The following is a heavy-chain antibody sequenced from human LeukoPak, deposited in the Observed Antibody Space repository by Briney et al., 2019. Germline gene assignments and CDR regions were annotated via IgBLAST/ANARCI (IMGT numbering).Heavy chain of an antibody. CDR2: IYYSGST. CDR3: ARGRPEEDIVATIRGQYYFDY. D-gene: IGHD5-12*01. J-gene: IGHJ4*02. V-gene: IGHV4-59*06. CDR1: GGSISSYY. Sequence: SETLSLTCTVSGGSISSYYWGWIRQHPGKGLEWIGYIYYSGSTYYNPSLKSRVTISVDTSKNQFSLKLSSVTAADTAVYYCARGRPEEDIVATIRGQYYFDYWGQGTLVTVSS.